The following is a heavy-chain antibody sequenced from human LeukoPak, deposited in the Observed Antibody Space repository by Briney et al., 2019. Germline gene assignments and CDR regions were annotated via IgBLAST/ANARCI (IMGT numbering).Heavy chain of an antibody. Sequence: GGSLRLSCAASGFTFNTNAMSWVRQAPGKGLEWVGRIKSKTDGGTTDYAAPVKGRFTISRDDSKNTLYLQMNSLKTEDTAVYYCTTAQRGYSYGYDYWGQGTLVTVSS. CDR3: TTAQRGYSYGYDY. V-gene: IGHV3-15*01. CDR1: GFTFNTNA. D-gene: IGHD5-18*01. CDR2: IKSKTDGGTT. J-gene: IGHJ4*02.